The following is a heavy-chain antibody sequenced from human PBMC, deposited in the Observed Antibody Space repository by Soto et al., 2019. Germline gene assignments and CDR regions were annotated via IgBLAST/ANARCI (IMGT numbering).Heavy chain of an antibody. D-gene: IGHD6-19*01. J-gene: IGHJ3*02. Sequence: ASVKVSCKTSGYTFTDYYTHWVRQAPGQGLEWMGWMNPKSGGAYFAQKFQGRVTLTRDTSIGTAYIEVNSLTSDDTAVYFCTRENIENSGGLYVAFDIWGQGTMVTVSS. V-gene: IGHV1-2*02. CDR3: TRENIENSGGLYVAFDI. CDR1: GYTFTDYY. CDR2: MNPKSGGA.